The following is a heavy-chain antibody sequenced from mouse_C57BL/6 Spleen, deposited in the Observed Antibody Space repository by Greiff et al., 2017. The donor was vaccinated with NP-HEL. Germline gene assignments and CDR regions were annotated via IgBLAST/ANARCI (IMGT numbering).Heavy chain of an antibody. CDR3: ARGLIYYDYDGYAMDY. CDR1: GYTFTSYW. CDR2: IYPSDSET. Sequence: VQLQQPGAELVRPGSSVKLSCKASGYTFTSYWMDWVKQRPGQGLEWIGNIYPSDSETHYNQKFKDKATLTVDKSSSTAYMQLSSLTSEDSAVYYCARGLIYYDYDGYAMDYWGQGTSVTVSS. J-gene: IGHJ4*01. D-gene: IGHD2-4*01. V-gene: IGHV1-61*01.